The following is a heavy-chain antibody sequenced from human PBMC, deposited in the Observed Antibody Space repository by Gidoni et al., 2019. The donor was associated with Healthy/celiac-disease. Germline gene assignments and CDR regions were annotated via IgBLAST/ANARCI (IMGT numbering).Heavy chain of an antibody. J-gene: IGHJ6*02. CDR2: INSDGSST. V-gene: IGHV3-74*01. Sequence: EVQLVESGGGLVQPGGSLRLSCAASGFTFSSYWMHWVRQAPGKGLVWVSRINSDGSSTSYADSVKGRFTISRDNAKNTLYLQMNSLRAEDTAVYYCWLFRVSRDYYGMDAWGQGTTVTVSS. CDR1: GFTFSSYW. CDR3: WLFRVSRDYYGMDA. D-gene: IGHD6-19*01.